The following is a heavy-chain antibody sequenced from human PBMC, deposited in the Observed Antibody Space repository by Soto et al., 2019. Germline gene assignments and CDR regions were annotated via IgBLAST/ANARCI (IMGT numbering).Heavy chain of an antibody. Sequence: GWSLRLSCAASGFTFSSYEMNWVRQAPGKGLEWVSYISSSGSTIYYADSVKGRFTISRDNAKNSLYLQMNSLRAEDTAVYYCARAGSSGWSFWSFELWGRGTLVTVSS. CDR1: GFTFSSYE. CDR2: ISSSGSTI. J-gene: IGHJ2*01. CDR3: ARAGSSGWSFWSFEL. V-gene: IGHV3-48*03. D-gene: IGHD6-19*01.